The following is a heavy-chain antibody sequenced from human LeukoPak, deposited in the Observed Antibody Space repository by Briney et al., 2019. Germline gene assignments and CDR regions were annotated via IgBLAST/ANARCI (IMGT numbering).Heavy chain of an antibody. CDR1: GFTFSSYG. CDR2: ISGSGCST. V-gene: IGHV3-23*01. Sequence: GGSLRLSCAASGFTFSSYGMSWVRQAPGKGLEWVSAISGSGCSTHYADSVKGRFTISRDESKNTLYLQMNSLRAEDTAVYYCAKDFWSGYYNSLLSFDYWGQGTLVTVSS. D-gene: IGHD3-3*01. J-gene: IGHJ4*02. CDR3: AKDFWSGYYNSLLSFDY.